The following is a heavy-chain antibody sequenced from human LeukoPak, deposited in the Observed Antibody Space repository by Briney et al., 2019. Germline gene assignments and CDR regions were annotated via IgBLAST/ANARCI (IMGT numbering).Heavy chain of an antibody. CDR2: IIPILGIA. D-gene: IGHD3-22*01. J-gene: IGHJ5*02. CDR1: DGTFSSYA. CDR3: ASNASQNSHYYDSSGPNWFDP. Sequence: SVKVSCKASDGTFSSYAISWVRQAPGQGLEWMGRIIPILGIANYAQKFQGRVSITADKSTSTAYMELSSLRSEDTAVYYCASNASQNSHYYDSSGPNWFDPWGQGTLVTVSS. V-gene: IGHV1-69*04.